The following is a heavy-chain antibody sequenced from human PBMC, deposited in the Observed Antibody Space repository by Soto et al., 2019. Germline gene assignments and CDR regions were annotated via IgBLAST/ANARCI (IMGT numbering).Heavy chain of an antibody. CDR1: GFSLSTSGVG. Sequence: QITLKESGPTLVKPTPTLTLTCTFSGFSLSTSGVGVGWIRQPPGKALEWLALIYWNDDKRYSPSLKSRLTITKDTSKNQVVLTMTNMDPVDTATYYCARLIAAAGTSNWYFDLWGRGTLVTVSS. CDR3: ARLIAAAGTSNWYFDL. D-gene: IGHD6-13*01. V-gene: IGHV2-5*01. J-gene: IGHJ2*01. CDR2: IYWNDDK.